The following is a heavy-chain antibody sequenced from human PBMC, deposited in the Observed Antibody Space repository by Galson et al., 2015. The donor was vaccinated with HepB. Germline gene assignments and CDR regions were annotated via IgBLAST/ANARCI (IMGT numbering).Heavy chain of an antibody. Sequence: SLRLSCAASGFTFSSYSMNWVRQAPGKGLEWVSFISSSSDYIYYADSVKGRFTISRDNAKSSLYLQMNSPRAEDTAVYYCARDQSSGWPHYYYYGMDVWGQGTTVTVSS. J-gene: IGHJ6*02. CDR1: GFTFSSYS. CDR2: ISSSSDYI. V-gene: IGHV3-21*01. D-gene: IGHD6-19*01. CDR3: ARDQSSGWPHYYYYGMDV.